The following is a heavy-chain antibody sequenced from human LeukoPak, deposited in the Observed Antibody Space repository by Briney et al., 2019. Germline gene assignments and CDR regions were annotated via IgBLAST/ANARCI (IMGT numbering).Heavy chain of an antibody. J-gene: IGHJ6*02. Sequence: SETLSLTCTVSGGSISSYYWSWIRQPAGKGLEWIGRIYTGGSTNYNPSLKSRVTMSVDTSKNQFSLKLSSVTAADTAVYYCARDQGRGDSSSWYSIYGMDVWGQGTTVTVSS. CDR2: IYTGGST. CDR1: GGSISSYY. D-gene: IGHD6-13*01. CDR3: ARDQGRGDSSSWYSIYGMDV. V-gene: IGHV4-4*07.